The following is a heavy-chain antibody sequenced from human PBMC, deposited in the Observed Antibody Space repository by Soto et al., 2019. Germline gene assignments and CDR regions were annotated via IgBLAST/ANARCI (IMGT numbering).Heavy chain of an antibody. CDR2: IYYSGST. J-gene: IGHJ3*02. CDR3: ACSGYVRALDI. CDR1: GGSISSYY. D-gene: IGHD3-22*01. Sequence: SETLSLTCTVSGGSISSYYWSWIRQPPGKGLEWIGYIYYSGSTNYNPSLKSRVTISVDTSKNQFSLKLSSVTAADTAVYYCACSGYVRALDIWGQGTMVTVSS. V-gene: IGHV4-59*08.